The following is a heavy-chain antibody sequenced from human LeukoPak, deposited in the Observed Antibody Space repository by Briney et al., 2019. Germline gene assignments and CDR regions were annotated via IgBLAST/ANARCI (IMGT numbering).Heavy chain of an antibody. CDR3: ARAAYSSSWYYFDY. Sequence: ASVKVSCKASGYTFIDYYMHWVRQAPGQGLEWMGWIDPTSGGTNYAQKFQRRVTMTRDTSISTAYMELSRLISDHTAIYYCARAAYSSSWYYFDYWGQGTLVTVSS. D-gene: IGHD6-13*01. CDR1: GYTFIDYY. V-gene: IGHV1-2*02. J-gene: IGHJ4*02. CDR2: IDPTSGGT.